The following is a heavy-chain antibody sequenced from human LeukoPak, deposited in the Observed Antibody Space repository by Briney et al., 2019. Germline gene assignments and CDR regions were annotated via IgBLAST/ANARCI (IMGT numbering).Heavy chain of an antibody. Sequence: ASVKVSCKVSGYTLTELSMHWVRQAPGKGLEWMGGFDPEDGETIYAQKFQGRVTMTEDTSTDTAYMELRRLRSDDTAVYYCARLAQHRYYYDTSAYRYYFDYWGQGTLVTVSS. J-gene: IGHJ4*02. D-gene: IGHD3-22*01. V-gene: IGHV1-24*01. CDR1: GYTLTELS. CDR2: FDPEDGET. CDR3: ARLAQHRYYYDTSAYRYYFDY.